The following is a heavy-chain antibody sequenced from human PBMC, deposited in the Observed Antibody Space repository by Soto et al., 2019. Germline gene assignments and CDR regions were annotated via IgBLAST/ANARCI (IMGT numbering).Heavy chain of an antibody. CDR1: GDSISSYY. D-gene: IGHD3-16*01. V-gene: IGHV4-59*01. J-gene: IGHJ6*02. CDR3: ARVLGRLLGEYYYGMDV. Sequence: SETLSLTFPVSGDSISSYYWSWIRQPPGKGLEWIGFIYYSGSTNYNPSLKSRVTISVDASKNQFSLKLSSVTAADTAVYYCARVLGRLLGEYYYGMDVWGQGTTVTVSS. CDR2: IYYSGST.